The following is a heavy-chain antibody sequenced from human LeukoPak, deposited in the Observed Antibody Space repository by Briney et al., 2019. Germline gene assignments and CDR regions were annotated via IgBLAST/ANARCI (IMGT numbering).Heavy chain of an antibody. V-gene: IGHV4-61*01. D-gene: IGHD2-21*02. CDR3: ASESCGGDCYLEA. Sequence: SETLSLTCTVSGGSISSGSYYWSWIRQPPGKGLEWIGYIYYSGSTNYNPSLKSRVTISVDTSKNQFSLKLSSVTAADTAVYYCASESCGGDCYLEAWGQGTLVTVSS. CDR2: IYYSGST. CDR1: GGSISSGSYY. J-gene: IGHJ4*02.